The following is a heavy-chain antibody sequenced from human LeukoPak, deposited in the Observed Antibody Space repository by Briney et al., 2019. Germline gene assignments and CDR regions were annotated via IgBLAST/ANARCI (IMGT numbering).Heavy chain of an antibody. CDR3: ARERGKGVPRGYFDL. CDR2: ISAYNGNT. V-gene: IGHV1-18*01. J-gene: IGHJ2*01. Sequence: ASVKVSCKASGYTFTSYGISWVRQAPGQGLEWMGWISAYNGNTNYAQKLQGRVTMTTDTSTSTAYMELRSLRSDDTAVYYCARERGKGVPRGYFDLWGRGTLVTESS. D-gene: IGHD3-10*01. CDR1: GYTFTSYG.